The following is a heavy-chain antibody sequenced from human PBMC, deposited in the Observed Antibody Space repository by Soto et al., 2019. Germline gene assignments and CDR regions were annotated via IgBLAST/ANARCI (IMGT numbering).Heavy chain of an antibody. CDR3: ARDGQQLAPYALDV. D-gene: IGHD6-13*01. V-gene: IGHV3-33*01. J-gene: IGHJ6*02. CDR2: IWYDGSNK. CDR1: GFTFKNNA. Sequence: QVQLVESGGGVVQPGRSLRLSCAASGFTFKNNAMHWVRQAAGKGLEWVAQIWYDGSNKYYTDSVKGRFTISRDNFKNAVYRQMDSLRAEDTAVYYCARDGQQLAPYALDVWGQGTTVTVSS.